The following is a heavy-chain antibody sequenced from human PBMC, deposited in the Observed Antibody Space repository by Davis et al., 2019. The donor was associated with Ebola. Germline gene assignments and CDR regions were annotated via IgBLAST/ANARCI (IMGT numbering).Heavy chain of an antibody. CDR1: GGSISSYY. J-gene: IGHJ4*02. D-gene: IGHD1-26*01. CDR3: ARHRGNYYDY. Sequence: SETLSLTCTVSGGSISSYYWSWIRQPPGKGLEWIGYIYTSGSTNYNPSLKSRVTISLDTSKNQFSLKLNSVTATDTAVYYCARHRGNYYDYWGQGTLVTVSS. CDR2: IYTSGST. V-gene: IGHV4-59*08.